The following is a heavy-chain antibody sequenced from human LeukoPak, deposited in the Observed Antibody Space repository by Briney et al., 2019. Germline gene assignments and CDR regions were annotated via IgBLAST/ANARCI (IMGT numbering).Heavy chain of an antibody. V-gene: IGHV3-48*02. Sequence: PGRSLRLPCAASGFTFSNYGMHWVRQAPGKGLDWVSYISSGSGTIYYADSVRGRFTISRDNAKSSLYLQMNSLTDEDTAVYYCARSSSSGWDTDYFQHWGQGTLVTVSS. CDR1: GFTFSNYG. CDR3: ARSSSSGWDTDYFQH. CDR2: ISSGSGTI. J-gene: IGHJ1*01. D-gene: IGHD6-19*01.